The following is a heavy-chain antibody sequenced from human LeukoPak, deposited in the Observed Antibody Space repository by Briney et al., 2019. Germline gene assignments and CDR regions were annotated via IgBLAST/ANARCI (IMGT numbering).Heavy chain of an antibody. Sequence: GGSLRLSCAASGFNLSYYDMHWVRQTTGKGLECVSAIGAAGDTYYPGSVKGRFTISRENARNSLYLQMNSLRAEDTAVYYCASGAHDYGDFYFDYWGQGTLVTVSS. J-gene: IGHJ4*02. CDR2: IGAAGDT. D-gene: IGHD4-17*01. CDR3: ASGAHDYGDFYFDY. CDR1: GFNLSYYD. V-gene: IGHV3-13*01.